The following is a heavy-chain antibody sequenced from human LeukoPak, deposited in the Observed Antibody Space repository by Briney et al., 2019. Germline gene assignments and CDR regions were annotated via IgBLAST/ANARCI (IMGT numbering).Heavy chain of an antibody. CDR2: ISAYNGNT. Sequence: GASVKVSCKASVYTFTSYGISWVRQAPGQGLEWMGWISAYNGNTNYAQKLRGRVTMTTDTSTSTAYMEPRSLRSDDTAVYYCARNIAAAPGAFDIWGQGTMVTVSS. J-gene: IGHJ3*02. D-gene: IGHD6-13*01. CDR3: ARNIAAAPGAFDI. V-gene: IGHV1-18*01. CDR1: VYTFTSYG.